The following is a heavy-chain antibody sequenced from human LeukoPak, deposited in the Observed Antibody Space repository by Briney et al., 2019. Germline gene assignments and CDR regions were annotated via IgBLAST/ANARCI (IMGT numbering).Heavy chain of an antibody. Sequence: SETLSLTCAVYGGSFSGYYWSWIRQPPGKGLKWIGEINHSGSTNYHPSPKSRVTISLDTSKNQFSLKLRSVTAADTAVYYCARGELGISAFDIWGQGTMVTVSS. CDR2: INHSGST. CDR3: ARGELGISAFDI. D-gene: IGHD7-27*01. V-gene: IGHV4-34*01. CDR1: GGSFSGYY. J-gene: IGHJ3*02.